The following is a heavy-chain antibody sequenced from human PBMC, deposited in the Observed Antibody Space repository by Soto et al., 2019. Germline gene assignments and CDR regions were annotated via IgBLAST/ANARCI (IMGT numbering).Heavy chain of an antibody. CDR3: ARHKSTVNILDY. Sequence: SETLSLTCTVSGGSVSPYYWSWIRQPPGKGLEWIGYIYSFGSTNYNASLESRVSMSVDTSKNQVSLKLTSVTVADTAVYYCARHKSTVNILDYWGQGTLVSVSS. CDR1: GGSVSPYY. D-gene: IGHD4-17*01. J-gene: IGHJ4*02. V-gene: IGHV4-59*08. CDR2: IYSFGST.